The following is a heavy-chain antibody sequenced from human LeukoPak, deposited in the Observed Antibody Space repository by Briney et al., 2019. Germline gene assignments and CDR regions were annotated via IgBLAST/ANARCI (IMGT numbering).Heavy chain of an antibody. CDR1: GYTFTSHG. J-gene: IGHJ5*02. Sequence: ASVKVSCKASGYTFTSHGISWVRQAPGQGLEWMGWISVYNGDTKFAQKFQGRVTMTTDTSTSTAYMELKSLRSDDTAMYYCARGSDSSSSSGVWGWTDRWGQGTLVTVSS. CDR3: ARGSDSSSSSGVWGWTDR. D-gene: IGHD6-13*01. V-gene: IGHV1-18*04. CDR2: ISVYNGDT.